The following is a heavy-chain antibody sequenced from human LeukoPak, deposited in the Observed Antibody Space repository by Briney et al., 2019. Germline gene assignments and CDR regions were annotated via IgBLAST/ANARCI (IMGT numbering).Heavy chain of an antibody. D-gene: IGHD3-22*01. V-gene: IGHV4-34*01. CDR2: INHSGST. J-gene: IGHJ4*02. Sequence: PGGSLRLSCAASGFTVSSNYMSWVRQPPGKGLEWIGEINHSGSTNYNPSLKSRVTISVDTSKNQFSLKLSSVTAADTAVYYCARGVPPDNTNYYDSSGSFDYWGQGTLVTVSS. CDR3: ARGVPPDNTNYYDSSGSFDY. CDR1: GFTVSSNY.